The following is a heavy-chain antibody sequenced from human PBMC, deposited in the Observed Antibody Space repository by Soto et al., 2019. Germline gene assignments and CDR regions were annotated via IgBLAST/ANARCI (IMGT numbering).Heavy chain of an antibody. CDR1: GGTVCSYA. CDR3: AERAPVGAAAGIGGWFDP. J-gene: IGHJ5*02. V-gene: IGHV1-69*01. D-gene: IGHD6-13*01. CDR2: IITVFGTA. Sequence: QVQLLQSGAEVKKPGSSVKVSCKASGGTVCSYAISWVRQAPGQGLEWMGGIITVFGTANYAQKFQGRVTITADESTSTAYMELSSLRSEDTAVYYCAERAPVGAAAGIGGWFDPWGPGPLVTVSS.